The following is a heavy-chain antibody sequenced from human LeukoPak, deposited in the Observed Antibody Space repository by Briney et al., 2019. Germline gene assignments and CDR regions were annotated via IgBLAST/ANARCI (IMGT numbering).Heavy chain of an antibody. CDR1: GGSISSYY. V-gene: IGHV4-59*01. J-gene: IGHJ4*02. D-gene: IGHD5-18*01. CDR2: IYYSGST. Sequence: SETLSLACTVSGGSISSYYWSWIRQPPGKGLEWIGYIYYSGSTNYNPSLKSRVTISVDTSKNQFSLKLSSVTAADTAVYYCASTAITAMVFDYWGQGTLVTVSS. CDR3: ASTAITAMVFDY.